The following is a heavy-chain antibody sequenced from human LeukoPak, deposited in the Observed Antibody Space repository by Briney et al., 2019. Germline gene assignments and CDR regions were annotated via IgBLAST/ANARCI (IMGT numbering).Heavy chain of an antibody. J-gene: IGHJ4*02. CDR1: GGSISSYY. CDR3: ARGGDCSSTSCYGYFDY. D-gene: IGHD2-2*01. Sequence: SETLSLTCTVSGGSISSYYWSWIRQPPGKGLEWIGYIYYSGSTNYNPSLKSRVTISVDTSKNQFSLELSSVTAADTAVYYCARGGDCSSTSCYGYFDYWGQGTLVTVSS. V-gene: IGHV4-59*01. CDR2: IYYSGST.